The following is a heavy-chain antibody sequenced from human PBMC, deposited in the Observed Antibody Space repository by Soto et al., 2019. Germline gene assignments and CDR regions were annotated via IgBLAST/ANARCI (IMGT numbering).Heavy chain of an antibody. CDR1: GFTFSSYA. Sequence: ESGGGVVQPGRSLRLSCAASGFTFSSYAMHWVRQAPGKGLEWVAVISYDGSNKYYADSVKGRFTISRDNSKNTLYLQMSSLRAEDTAVYYCAREDTAMVDDYWGQGTLVTVSS. D-gene: IGHD5-18*01. CDR2: ISYDGSNK. V-gene: IGHV3-30-3*01. CDR3: AREDTAMVDDY. J-gene: IGHJ4*02.